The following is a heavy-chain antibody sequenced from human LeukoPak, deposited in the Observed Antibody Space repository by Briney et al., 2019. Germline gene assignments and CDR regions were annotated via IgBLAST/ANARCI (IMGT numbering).Heavy chain of an antibody. V-gene: IGHV3-33*08. Sequence: GGSLRLSCAASGLAFSTYSMSWVRQAPGKGLDWVAVIRYDGSNKLYADSVKGRFTISRGNSKNTLYLQMNSLRAEDTAVFYCARFFGDYNAFDIWGQGTMVTVSS. J-gene: IGHJ3*02. CDR2: IRYDGSNK. CDR1: GLAFSTYS. CDR3: ARFFGDYNAFDI. D-gene: IGHD4-17*01.